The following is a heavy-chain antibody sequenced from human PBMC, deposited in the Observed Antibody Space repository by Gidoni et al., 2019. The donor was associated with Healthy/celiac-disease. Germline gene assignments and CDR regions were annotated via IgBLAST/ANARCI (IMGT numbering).Heavy chain of an antibody. V-gene: IGHV3-33*01. D-gene: IGHD1-1*01. CDR3: ARDRDDLEFLNWFDP. J-gene: IGHJ5*02. CDR1: GFTFSSYG. Sequence: QVQLVESGGGVVQPGRSLRLSCAASGFTFSSYGMHWVRQAPGKGLEWVAVIWYDGSNKYYADSVKGRFTISRDNSKNTLYLQMNSLRAEDTAVYYCARDRDDLEFLNWFDPWGQGTLVTVSS. CDR2: IWYDGSNK.